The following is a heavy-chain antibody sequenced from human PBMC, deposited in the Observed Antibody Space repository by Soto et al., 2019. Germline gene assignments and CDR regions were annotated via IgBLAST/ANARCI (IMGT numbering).Heavy chain of an antibody. CDR3: ATASYGSGSFYYGMDG. J-gene: IGHJ6*02. Sequence: QVQLVQSGAEVKKPGSSVKVSCKASGGTFSSYAISWVRQAPGQGLEWMGGIIPIFGTANYAQKFQGRVTITADESTSTAYMELSSLRSEDTAVYYCATASYGSGSFYYGMDGWGQGTTVTVSS. CDR1: GGTFSSYA. CDR2: IIPIFGTA. D-gene: IGHD3-10*01. V-gene: IGHV1-69*01.